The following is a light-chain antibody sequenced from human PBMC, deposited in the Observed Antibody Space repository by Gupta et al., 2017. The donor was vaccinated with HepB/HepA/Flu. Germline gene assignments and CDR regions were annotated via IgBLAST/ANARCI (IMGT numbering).Light chain of an antibody. J-gene: IGLJ1*01. CDR2: GNN. V-gene: IGLV1-40*01. CDR1: SSNIGAGYD. CDR3: QSYDTSLSGFYV. Sequence: QSVLTQPPSVSGAPGQRVTISCPGRSSNIGAGYDVHWYQHLPGTAPKLLIYGNNDRPSGVPDRFSGSKSGTSASLAITGLQAEDEADYFCQSYDTSLSGFYVFGTGTKVTVL.